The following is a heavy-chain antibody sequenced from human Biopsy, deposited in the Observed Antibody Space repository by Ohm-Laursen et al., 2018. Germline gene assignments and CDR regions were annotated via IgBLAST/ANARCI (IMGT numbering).Heavy chain of an antibody. J-gene: IGHJ6*02. Sequence: SETLSLTWAVNGESSSGYFWNWIRQPPGKGLEWIGEINQSGSTKHNPSLKRRATLSADSSNSQFSLRLTSVTAADTAIYYCARGSGYFKLDVWGQGTTVTVSS. D-gene: IGHD5-12*01. CDR3: ARGSGYFKLDV. V-gene: IGHV4-34*04. CDR2: INQSGST. CDR1: GESSSGYF.